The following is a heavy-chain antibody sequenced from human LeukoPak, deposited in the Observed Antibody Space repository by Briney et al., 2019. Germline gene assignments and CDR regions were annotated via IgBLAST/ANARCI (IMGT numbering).Heavy chain of an antibody. CDR3: ASPYCSGGSCYGRKFDY. CDR2: IYYTGST. Sequence: SETLSLTCTVSGDSISSFYWSWIRQSPGKGLEWIGYIYYTGSTNYNPSLKSRVTITVDTSRNQFSLKLSSVTAADTAVYYCASPYCSGGSCYGRKFDYWGQGTLVTVSS. CDR1: GDSISSFY. J-gene: IGHJ4*02. V-gene: IGHV4-59*12. D-gene: IGHD2-15*01.